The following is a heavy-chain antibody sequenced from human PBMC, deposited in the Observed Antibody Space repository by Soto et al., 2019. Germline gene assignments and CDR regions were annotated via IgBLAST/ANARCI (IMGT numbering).Heavy chain of an antibody. Sequence: QVQLVQSGAEVKKPGASVKVTCKASGYTFTSYDINWVRQATGPGLEWMGWMNPNSGNTGYAQKFQGRVTMTRNTSISTAYMALSSLRSEDTAVYYCARTGRGVVWFDPWGQGTLVTVSS. D-gene: IGHD3-10*01. CDR3: ARTGRGVVWFDP. V-gene: IGHV1-8*01. J-gene: IGHJ5*02. CDR2: MNPNSGNT. CDR1: GYTFTSYD.